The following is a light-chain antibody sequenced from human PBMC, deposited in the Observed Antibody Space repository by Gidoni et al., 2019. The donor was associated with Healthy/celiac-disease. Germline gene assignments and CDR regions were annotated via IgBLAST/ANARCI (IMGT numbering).Light chain of an antibody. V-gene: IGLV1-40*01. CDR1: SSNIGAGYD. J-gene: IGLJ1*01. Sequence: QSVLTQPPSVSGAPGQTVTISCTGSSSNIGAGYDVHWYQQLPGTAPKLLIYGNSNRPSGVPDRFSGSKSGTSASLAITVLQAEDEADYYCQSYDSSLSGLYVCGTGTKVTVL. CDR2: GNS. CDR3: QSYDSSLSGLYV.